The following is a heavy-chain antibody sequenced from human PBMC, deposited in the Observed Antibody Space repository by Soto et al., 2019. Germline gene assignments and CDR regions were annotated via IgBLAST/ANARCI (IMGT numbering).Heavy chain of an antibody. CDR3: ARSYDFWSGYFNF. CDR2: IFYSGST. D-gene: IGHD3-3*01. CDR1: GGSISSYY. V-gene: IGHV4-59*01. J-gene: IGHJ4*02. Sequence: SETLCLTCTVSGGSISSYYWNWIRQSPGKGLEWIGYIFYSGSTNYNPSLRSRVTISIDTSENQFSLKMSSVTAADTAVYYCARSYDFWSGYFNFWGQGTLVTVSS.